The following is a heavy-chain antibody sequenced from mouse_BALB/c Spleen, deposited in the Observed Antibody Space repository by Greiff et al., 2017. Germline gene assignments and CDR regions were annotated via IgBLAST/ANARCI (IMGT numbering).Heavy chain of an antibody. CDR1: GFTFSSYT. D-gene: IGHD1-1*01. V-gene: IGHV5-12-2*01. CDR2: ISNGGGST. J-gene: IGHJ2*01. CDR3: ARQRDYYGSRRGYFDY. Sequence: EVKLVESGGGLVQPGGSLKLSCAASGFTFSSYTMSWVRQTPEKRLEWVAYISNGGGSTYYPDTVKGRFTISRDNAKNTLYLQMSSLKSEDTAMYYCARQRDYYGSRRGYFDYWGQGTTLTVSS.